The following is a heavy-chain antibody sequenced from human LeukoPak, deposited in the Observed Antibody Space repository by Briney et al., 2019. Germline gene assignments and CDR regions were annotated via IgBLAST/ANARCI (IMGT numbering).Heavy chain of an antibody. CDR1: GGTFSSYA. V-gene: IGHV1-69*05. CDR3: AREGGYYFDY. Sequence: SVKVSCKASGGTFSSYAISWVREAPGQGLEWMGRIIPIFGTANYAQKFQGRVTITTDESTSTAYMELSSLRSEDTAVYYCAREGGYYFDYWGQGTLVTVSS. J-gene: IGHJ4*02. CDR2: IIPIFGTA. D-gene: IGHD3-16*01.